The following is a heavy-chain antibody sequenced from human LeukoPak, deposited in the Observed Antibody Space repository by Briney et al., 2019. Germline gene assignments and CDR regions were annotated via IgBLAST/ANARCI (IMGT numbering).Heavy chain of an antibody. Sequence: GASVKVSCKASGYTFTSYGISWVRQAPGQGLEWMGWISAYNGNTNYAQKLQGRVTMTTDTSTSTAYMELRSLRSDGTAVYYCARVRSCSSTSCFYYYYYGMDVWGQGTTVTVSS. D-gene: IGHD2-2*01. J-gene: IGHJ6*02. CDR2: ISAYNGNT. CDR3: ARVRSCSSTSCFYYYYYGMDV. V-gene: IGHV1-18*01. CDR1: GYTFTSYG.